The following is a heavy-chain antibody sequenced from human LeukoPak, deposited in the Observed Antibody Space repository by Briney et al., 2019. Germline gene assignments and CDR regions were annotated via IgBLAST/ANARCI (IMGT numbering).Heavy chain of an antibody. CDR1: GGSTSGGNYY. D-gene: IGHD5-18*01. CDR2: ISSSGNT. Sequence: PSETLSLTCIVSGGSTSGGNYYWGWIRRPPGKGLEWIGGISSSGNTYYNPSLKSRVTISVDKSKNQFSLKLSSVTAADTAVYYCARGGYSYGYSFDYWGQGTLVTVSS. V-gene: IGHV4-39*07. CDR3: ARGGYSYGYSFDY. J-gene: IGHJ4*02.